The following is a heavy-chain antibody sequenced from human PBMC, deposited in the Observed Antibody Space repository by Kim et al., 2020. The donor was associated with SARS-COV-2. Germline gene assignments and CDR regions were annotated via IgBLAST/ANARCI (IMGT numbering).Heavy chain of an antibody. CDR2: IYSGGSST. Sequence: GGSLRLSCAASGFTFSSYAMSWVRQAPGKGLEWVSVIYSGGSSTYYADSVKGRFTISRDNSKNTLYLQMNSLRAEDTAVYYCAKHDYGDYANFDYWGQGTLVTVSS. D-gene: IGHD4-17*01. V-gene: IGHV3-23*03. CDR1: GFTFSSYA. J-gene: IGHJ4*02. CDR3: AKHDYGDYANFDY.